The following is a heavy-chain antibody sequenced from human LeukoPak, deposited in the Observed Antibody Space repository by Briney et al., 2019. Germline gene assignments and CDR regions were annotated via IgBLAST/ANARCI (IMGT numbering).Heavy chain of an antibody. CDR2: INHSGST. CDR3: ASLHPYYYDSSGYPDY. J-gene: IGHJ4*02. Sequence: SETLSLTCAVYGGSFSGYYWSWIRQPPGKGLEWIGEINHSGSTNYNPPLKSRVTISVDTSKNQFSLKLSSVTAADTAVYYCASLHPYYYDSSGYPDYWGQGTLVTVSS. D-gene: IGHD3-22*01. CDR1: GGSFSGYY. V-gene: IGHV4-34*01.